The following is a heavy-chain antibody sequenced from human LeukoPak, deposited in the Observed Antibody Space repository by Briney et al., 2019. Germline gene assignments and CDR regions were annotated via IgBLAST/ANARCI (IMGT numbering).Heavy chain of an antibody. J-gene: IGHJ4*02. Sequence: ASVKVSCKTSGYTFTAYYMHWVRQAPGRGPEWMGFINPNSGGTNYSEKFQGRVTMTGDTSITTAYMELSGLRSDDTAAYYCARALKYCTTTTTCYAPFIFHYWGQGTLVTVSS. D-gene: IGHD2-2*01. CDR1: GYTFTAYY. CDR2: INPNSGGT. CDR3: ARALKYCTTTTTCYAPFIFHY. V-gene: IGHV1-2*02.